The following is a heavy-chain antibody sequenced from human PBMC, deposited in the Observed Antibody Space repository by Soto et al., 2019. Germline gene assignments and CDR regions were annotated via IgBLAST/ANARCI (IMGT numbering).Heavy chain of an antibody. V-gene: IGHV4-59*01. CDR1: GGSISSYY. D-gene: IGHD2-15*01. CDR3: ARGGYCSGGSCYSGPDYYYYMDV. CDR2: IYYSGST. Sequence: SETLSLTCTVSGGSISSYYWSWIRQPPGKGLEWIGYIYYSGSTNYNPSLKSRVTISVDTSKNQFSLKLSSVTAADTAVYYCARGGYCSGGSCYSGPDYYYYMDVWGKGTTVTVSS. J-gene: IGHJ6*03.